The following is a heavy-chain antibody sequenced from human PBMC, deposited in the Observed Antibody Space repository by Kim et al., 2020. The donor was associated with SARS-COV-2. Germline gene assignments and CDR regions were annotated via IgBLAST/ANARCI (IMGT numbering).Heavy chain of an antibody. CDR2: IYTSGST. V-gene: IGHV4-4*07. CDR1: GGSISSYY. D-gene: IGHD1-26*01. CDR3: ARVLVHGTWNWFDP. Sequence: SETLSLTCTVSGGSISSYYWSWIRQPAGKGLEWIGRIYTSGSTNYNPSLKSRVTMSVDTSKNQFSLKLSSVTAADTAVYYCARVLVHGTWNWFDPWGQGTLVTVSS. J-gene: IGHJ5*02.